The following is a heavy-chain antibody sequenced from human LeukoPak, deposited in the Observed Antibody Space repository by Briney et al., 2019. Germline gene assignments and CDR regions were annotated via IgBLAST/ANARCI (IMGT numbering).Heavy chain of an antibody. D-gene: IGHD6-6*01. V-gene: IGHV5-51*01. Sequence: GESLKISCEVSGYIFTDYWIAWVRQTPAKGLEWMGIIYPRDSDIKYSPSFQGQVTISADKSISTAYLQWSSLKASDTAMYYCARLLFEYSSSSGGMDYWGQGTLVTVSS. J-gene: IGHJ4*02. CDR1: GYIFTDYW. CDR3: ARLLFEYSSSSGGMDY. CDR2: IYPRDSDI.